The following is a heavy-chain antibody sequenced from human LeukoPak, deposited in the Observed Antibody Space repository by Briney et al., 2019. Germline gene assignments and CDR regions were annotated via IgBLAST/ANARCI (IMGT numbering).Heavy chain of an antibody. Sequence: GGSLRLSCAASGFTFSDYYMSWIRQAPGKGLEWVSYTSSSGNTIYYADSVKGRFTISRDNAKNSLYLQMNSLRAEDTAVYYCARDPNYPDAFDIWGQGTMVTVSS. D-gene: IGHD5-24*01. CDR3: ARDPNYPDAFDI. J-gene: IGHJ3*02. CDR1: GFTFSDYY. V-gene: IGHV3-11*01. CDR2: TSSSGNTI.